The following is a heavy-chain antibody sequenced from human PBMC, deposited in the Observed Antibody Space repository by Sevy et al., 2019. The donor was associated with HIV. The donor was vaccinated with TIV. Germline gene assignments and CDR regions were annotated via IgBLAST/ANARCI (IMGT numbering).Heavy chain of an antibody. CDR1: GISFTTSG. D-gene: IGHD3-9*01. CDR2: ISYHGRDK. J-gene: IGHJ6*02. V-gene: IGHV3-30*18. CDR3: AKDFTGYNGMDV. Sequence: RLSCVVSGISFTTSGMHWVRQAPGKGLEWVAVISYHGRDKFYAESVKGRSTISRDNSKNMLYLQMNSLRAEDTAVYYCAKDFTGYNGMDVWGQGTKVTVSS.